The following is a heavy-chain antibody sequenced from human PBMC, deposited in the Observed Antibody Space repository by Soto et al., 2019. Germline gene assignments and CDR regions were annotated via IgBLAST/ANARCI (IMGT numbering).Heavy chain of an antibody. CDR2: ISYDGSNK. CDR1: GFTFSSYG. D-gene: IGHD3-16*01. Sequence: GGSLRLSCAASGFTFSSYGMHWVRQAPGKGLEWVAVISYDGSNKYYADSVKGRFTISRDNSKNTLYLQMNSLRAEDTAVYYCAKIMTPGFYYYYYMDVWGKGTTVTVSS. CDR3: AKIMTPGFYYYYYMDV. J-gene: IGHJ6*03. V-gene: IGHV3-30*18.